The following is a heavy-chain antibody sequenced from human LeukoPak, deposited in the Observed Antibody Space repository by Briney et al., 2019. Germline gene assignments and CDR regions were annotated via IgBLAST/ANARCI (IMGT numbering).Heavy chain of an antibody. V-gene: IGHV3-23*01. J-gene: IGHJ4*02. D-gene: IGHD4-17*01. CDR3: AKDPRTVTTSLPLFDY. CDR2: ISGSGGST. Sequence: PGGSLRLSCAASGFTFSSYAMSWVRQAPGKGLEWVSAISGSGGSTYYADSVKGRFTISRDNSKNTLYLQMNSLRAEDTAVYYCAKDPRTVTTSLPLFDYWGQGTLVTVSS. CDR1: GFTFSSYA.